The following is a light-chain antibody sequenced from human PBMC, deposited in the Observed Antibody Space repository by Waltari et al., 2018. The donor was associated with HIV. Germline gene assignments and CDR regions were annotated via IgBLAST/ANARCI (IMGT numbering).Light chain of an antibody. V-gene: IGKV3-20*01. Sequence: EIVLTKSAGTLSLFLGEGATLSCRASLTLSSRYLAWYQQRPGQAPSLLIYNASNRATGIPERFSGSLSETDFTLTIIRLEPKDFALYYCQQYARSPFTFGPGTKVDFK. CDR1: LTLSSRY. CDR2: NAS. CDR3: QQYARSPFT. J-gene: IGKJ3*01.